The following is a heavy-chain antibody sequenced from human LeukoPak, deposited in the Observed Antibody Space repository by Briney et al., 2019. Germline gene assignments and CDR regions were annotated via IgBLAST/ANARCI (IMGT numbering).Heavy chain of an antibody. CDR2: IRYDGSNK. CDR3: ARVGRGRYYYMDV. V-gene: IGHV3-30*02. CDR1: GFTFSSYG. D-gene: IGHD1-14*01. Sequence: GGSLRLSCAASGFTFSSYGMHWVRQAPGKGLEWVAFIRYDGSNKYYADSVKGRFTISRDNAKNSLYLQMNSLRAEDTAVYYCARVGRGRYYYMDVWGKGTTVTVSS. J-gene: IGHJ6*03.